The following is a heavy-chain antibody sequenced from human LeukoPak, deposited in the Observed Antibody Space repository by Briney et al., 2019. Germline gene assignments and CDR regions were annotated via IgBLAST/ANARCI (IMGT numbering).Heavy chain of an antibody. Sequence: GGSLRLSCAAYGLTFSNSWMSWVRQAPGKGLEWVANINQGGNDKQYVDSMKGRFTIARDNSKNTLYLQMNSLRAEDTAVYYCARRAGAYSHPYDYWGQGTLITVSS. CDR3: ARRAGAYSHPYDY. CDR1: GLTFSNSW. V-gene: IGHV3-7*03. CDR2: INQGGNDK. D-gene: IGHD4/OR15-4a*01. J-gene: IGHJ4*02.